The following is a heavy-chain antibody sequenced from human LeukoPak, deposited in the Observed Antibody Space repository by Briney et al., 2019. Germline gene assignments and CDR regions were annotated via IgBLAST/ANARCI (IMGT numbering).Heavy chain of an antibody. CDR3: ARPDYSSSWRFDY. Sequence: GASVKVSCKASGYTFTGYYMHWVRQAPGQGLEWMGWINPNSGGTNYAQKFQGRVTMTRDTSISTAYMELSRLRSDDTAVYYCARPDYSSSWRFDYWGEGTLVSVSS. CDR1: GYTFTGYY. J-gene: IGHJ4*02. D-gene: IGHD6-13*01. V-gene: IGHV1-2*02. CDR2: INPNSGGT.